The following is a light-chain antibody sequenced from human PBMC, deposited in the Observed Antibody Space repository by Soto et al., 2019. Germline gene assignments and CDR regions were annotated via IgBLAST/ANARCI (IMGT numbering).Light chain of an antibody. V-gene: IGKV1-33*01. CDR1: QDISNY. J-gene: IGKJ3*01. CDR2: DAS. Sequence: DIQMTQSPSSLSACVGDRVTITCQASQDISNYLNWYQQKPGKAPKLLIYDASNLETGVPSRFSGRGSGTDFTFTIISLHPEDIATYYCQQYDTLRVTFGPGTKVDIK. CDR3: QQYDTLRVT.